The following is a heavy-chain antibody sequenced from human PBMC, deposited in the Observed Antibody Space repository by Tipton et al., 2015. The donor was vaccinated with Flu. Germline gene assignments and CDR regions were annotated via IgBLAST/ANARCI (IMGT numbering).Heavy chain of an antibody. Sequence: TLSLTCTVSSGSIRSTNYFCAWIRQPPGKRLELIGSIYPSGTTYYNPSLKSRVTISVGVSNNQFSLKLKSVTAADTAVYYCAREGVKSISTRQVWFDPWGQGTLVTVSS. V-gene: IGHV4-39*07. CDR3: AREGVKSISTRQVWFDP. D-gene: IGHD6-6*01. CDR2: IYPSGTT. CDR1: SGSIRSTNYF. J-gene: IGHJ5*02.